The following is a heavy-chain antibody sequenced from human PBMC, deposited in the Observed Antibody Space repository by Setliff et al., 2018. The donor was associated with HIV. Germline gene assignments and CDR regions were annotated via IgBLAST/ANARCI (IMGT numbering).Heavy chain of an antibody. V-gene: IGHV3-48*03. CDR2: ISSSGSTI. CDR1: GFTFSSYE. J-gene: IGHJ4*02. D-gene: IGHD3-10*01. CDR3: ARDQVANYYGSGIDY. Sequence: GGSLRLSCAASGFTFSSYEMNWVRQAPGNGLEWVSYISSSGSTIYYADSVKGRFTISRDNAKNSLYLQMNSLRAEDTAVYYCARDQVANYYGSGIDYWGQGTLVTVSS.